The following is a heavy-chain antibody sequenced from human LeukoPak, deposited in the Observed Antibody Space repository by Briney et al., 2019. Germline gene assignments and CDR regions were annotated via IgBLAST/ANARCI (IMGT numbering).Heavy chain of an antibody. CDR3: ARDAQRGFDYSNSLRY. V-gene: IGHV3-33*01. D-gene: IGHD4-11*01. J-gene: IGHJ4*01. CDR1: GFTFSHYG. CDR2: IWSDGSNR. Sequence: PGGSLRLSCAASGFTFSHYGMHWVRQAPGKGLEWVAVIWSDGSNRFYAGSVKGRFTISRYNAQNTVFLQMNSLRGEDTAVYYCARDAQRGFDYSNSLRYWGHGTLVTVSS.